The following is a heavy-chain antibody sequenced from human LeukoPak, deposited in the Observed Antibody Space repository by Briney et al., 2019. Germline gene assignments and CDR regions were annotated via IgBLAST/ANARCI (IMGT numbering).Heavy chain of an antibody. V-gene: IGHV1-24*01. D-gene: IGHD6-19*01. CDR2: FDPEDGET. CDR3: ATAGSSGWFYYFDY. Sequence: ASVKVSCKVSGYTLTELSMHWVRQAPGKGLEWMGGFDPEDGETIYAQKFQGRVTMTEDTSTDTAYMELSSLRSEDTAVYYCATAGSSGWFYYFDYWGQGTLVTVSS. CDR1: GYTLTELS. J-gene: IGHJ4*02.